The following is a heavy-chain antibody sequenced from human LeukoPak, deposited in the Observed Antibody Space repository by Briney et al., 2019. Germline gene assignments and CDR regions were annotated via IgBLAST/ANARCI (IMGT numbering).Heavy chain of an antibody. J-gene: IGHJ5*02. CDR2: IYYSGST. Sequence: SETLSLTCTVSGGSISSHYWSWIRQPPGKGLEWIGYIYYSGSTNYNPSLKSRVTISVDTSKNQFSLKLSSVTAADTAVYYCARDVFFRAHNWFDPWGQGTLVTVSS. CDR3: ARDVFFRAHNWFDP. D-gene: IGHD2/OR15-2a*01. CDR1: GGSISSHY. V-gene: IGHV4-59*11.